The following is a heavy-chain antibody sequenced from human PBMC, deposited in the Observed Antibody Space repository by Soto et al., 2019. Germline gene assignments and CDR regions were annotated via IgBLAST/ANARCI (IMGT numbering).Heavy chain of an antibody. V-gene: IGHV1-8*01. J-gene: IGHJ6*02. CDR1: GYTFTSYD. CDR3: ARGPPYSSGWYFNYYYYYGMDV. D-gene: IGHD6-19*01. Sequence: QVQLVQSGAEVKKPGASVKVSCKASGYTFTSYDINWVRQATGQGLEWMGWMNPNCGNTGYAQKFQGRGTMTRNTSLSTAYMELSSLRSEDTAVYYCARGPPYSSGWYFNYYYYYGMDVWGPGTTVTVSS. CDR2: MNPNCGNT.